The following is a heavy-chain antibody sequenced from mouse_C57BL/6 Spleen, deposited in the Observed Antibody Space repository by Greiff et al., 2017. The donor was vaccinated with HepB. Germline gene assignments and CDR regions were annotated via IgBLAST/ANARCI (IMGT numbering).Heavy chain of an antibody. CDR3: ARGPNYYGSSYGFDY. CDR1: GYTFTSYW. Sequence: VQLQQPGAELVKPGASVKLSCKASGYTFTSYWMHWVKQRPGRGLKWIGRIDPNSGGTKYNEKFKSKATLTVDKPSSTAYMQLSSLTSEDSAVYYCARGPNYYGSSYGFDYWGQGTTLTVAS. V-gene: IGHV1-72*01. D-gene: IGHD1-1*01. CDR2: IDPNSGGT. J-gene: IGHJ2*01.